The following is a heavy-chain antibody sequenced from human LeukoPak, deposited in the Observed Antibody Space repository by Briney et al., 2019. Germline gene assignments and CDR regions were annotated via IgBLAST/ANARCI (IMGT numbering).Heavy chain of an antibody. J-gene: IGHJ4*02. CDR2: INPSGGST. V-gene: IGHV1-46*01. Sequence: ASVKVSCKASGYTFTSYYMHWVRQAPGQGLEWMGIINPSGGSTSYAQKFQGRVTMTRDTSTSTVYMELSSLRSEDTAVYYCARDASPRLVSSVKNFDYWGQGTLVTVSS. CDR3: ARDASPRLVSSVKNFDY. D-gene: IGHD6-6*01. CDR1: GYTFTSYY.